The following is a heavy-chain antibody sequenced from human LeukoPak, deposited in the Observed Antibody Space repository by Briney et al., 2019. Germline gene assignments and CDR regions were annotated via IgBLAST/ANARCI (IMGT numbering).Heavy chain of an antibody. Sequence: ASVKVSCKASGYTFTGYYMHWVRQAPGQGREWMGWINPNSGGTNYAQKFQGRVTMTRDTSISTAYMELSRLRSDDTAVYYCARDWRMMYCSGGSCYGLDYWGQGTLVTVSS. CDR2: INPNSGGT. J-gene: IGHJ4*02. V-gene: IGHV1-2*02. D-gene: IGHD2-15*01. CDR3: ARDWRMMYCSGGSCYGLDY. CDR1: GYTFTGYY.